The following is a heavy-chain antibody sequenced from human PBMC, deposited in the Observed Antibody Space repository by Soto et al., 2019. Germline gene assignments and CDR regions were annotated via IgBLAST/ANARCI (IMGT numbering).Heavy chain of an antibody. D-gene: IGHD6-6*01. CDR3: ARDKPGGAARLDYYYYGMDV. J-gene: IGHJ6*02. CDR2: IIPIFGTA. CDR1: GGTFSSYA. V-gene: IGHV1-69*13. Sequence: VKVSCKASGGTFSSYAISWVRQAPGQGLEWMGGIIPIFGTANYAQKFQGRVTITADESTSTAYMELSSLRSEDTAVYYCARDKPGGAARLDYYYYGMDVWGQGTTVTVSS.